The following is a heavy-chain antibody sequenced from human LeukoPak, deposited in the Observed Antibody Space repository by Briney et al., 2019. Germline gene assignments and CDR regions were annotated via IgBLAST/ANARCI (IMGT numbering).Heavy chain of an antibody. CDR2: ISRTGNSI. D-gene: IGHD6-13*01. CDR3: ARGPYRSNWYVDY. J-gene: IGHJ4*02. V-gene: IGHV3-48*03. CDR1: GFTLTSYE. Sequence: GGSLILSCAASGFTLTSYEMNWVRLARGKGLEWISYISRTGNSIYYADSVKGRFTVSRESAKDSLYLQMNSLIAEDTAVYYCARGPYRSNWYVDYWGQGTLVTVAS.